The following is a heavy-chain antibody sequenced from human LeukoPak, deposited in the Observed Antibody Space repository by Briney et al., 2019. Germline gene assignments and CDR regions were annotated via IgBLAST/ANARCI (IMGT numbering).Heavy chain of an antibody. CDR2: ISASGDRT. V-gene: IGHV3-23*01. J-gene: IGHJ4*02. D-gene: IGHD7-27*01. CDR3: TKRGRDWGPFDY. CDR1: GFTFSSYS. Sequence: GGSLRLSCVGSGFTFSSYSMNWVRQAPGKGLEWVSSISASGDRTYYPDSVKGRFTISRDNSKNTLYLEMDSLRDEDTAVYYCTKRGRDWGPFDYWGQGTLVTVSS.